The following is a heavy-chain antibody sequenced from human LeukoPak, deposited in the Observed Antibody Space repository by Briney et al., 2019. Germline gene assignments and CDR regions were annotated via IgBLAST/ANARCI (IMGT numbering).Heavy chain of an antibody. CDR2: ISWNSGSI. V-gene: IGHV3-9*01. J-gene: IGHJ6*03. Sequence: GGSLRLSCAASGFTFDDYAMHWVRQAPGKGLEWVSGISWNSGSIGYADSVKGRFTISRDNAKNSLYLQMNSLRAEDTAVYYCGRSGYYLYYYYYTDVWGKGTTVTVSS. D-gene: IGHD3-22*01. CDR1: GFTFDDYA. CDR3: GRSGYYLYYYYYTDV.